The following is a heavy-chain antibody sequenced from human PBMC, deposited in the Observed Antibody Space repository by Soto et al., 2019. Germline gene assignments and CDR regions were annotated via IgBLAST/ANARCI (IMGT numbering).Heavy chain of an antibody. CDR1: GFTVSSYV. J-gene: IGHJ5*02. D-gene: IGHD1-20*01. CDR2: ISHHATYT. V-gene: IGHV3-30-3*01. Sequence: QVQLVESGGRVVQPGSSLRLSCAGSGFTVSSYVLHWVRQAPGKGLEWVSVISHHATYTSYADSVKGRFTVARDNSKSILYLQMNNLRVDVTAVYFCTRVITVADENWFDPWGQGTVVTVSS. CDR3: TRVITVADENWFDP.